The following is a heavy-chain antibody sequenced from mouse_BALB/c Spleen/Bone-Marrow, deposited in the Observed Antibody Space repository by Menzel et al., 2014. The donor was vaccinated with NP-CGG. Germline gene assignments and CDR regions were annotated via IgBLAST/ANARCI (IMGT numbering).Heavy chain of an antibody. CDR1: GFTFSDFY. V-gene: IGHV7-1*02. D-gene: IGHD2-14*01. Sequence: EVKLVESGGGLVQPGGSLRLSCAPSGFTFSDFYMDWVRQPPGKRLEWIAASRNKANDYTTEYSASVKGRFIVSRDTSQSILYLQMNALRAEDTAIYYCARDRYDEGDWYFDVWGAGTTVTVSS. J-gene: IGHJ1*01. CDR2: SRNKANDYTT. CDR3: ARDRYDEGDWYFDV.